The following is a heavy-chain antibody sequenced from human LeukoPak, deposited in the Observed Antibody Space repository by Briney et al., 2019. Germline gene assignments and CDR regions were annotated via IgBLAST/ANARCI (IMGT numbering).Heavy chain of an antibody. CDR1: GYSFTDYY. J-gene: IGHJ5*02. Sequence: GASVRVSCKASGYSFTDYYMHWVRQAPGQGLEWMGWINLNNGDIKSAQKFQGRVTITRDTSITTVYMEVSWLTSDDTAIYYCARADRLHGGPYLIGPWGQGTLVTVSS. CDR2: INLNNGDI. V-gene: IGHV1-2*02. D-gene: IGHD2-21*01. CDR3: ARADRLHGGPYLIGP.